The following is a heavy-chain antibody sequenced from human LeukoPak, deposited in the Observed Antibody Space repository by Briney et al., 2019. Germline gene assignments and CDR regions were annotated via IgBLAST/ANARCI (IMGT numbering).Heavy chain of an antibody. CDR3: ARGGGLDV. Sequence: ETLSLTCTVSGGSIRSSYYYWGWIRQPPGKGLEWVASINHNGNVNYYVDSVKGRFTISRDNAKNSLYLQMSNLRAEDTAVYFCARGGGLDVWGQGATVTVSS. J-gene: IGHJ6*02. CDR1: GGSIRSSYYY. CDR2: INHNGNVN. V-gene: IGHV3-7*03. D-gene: IGHD3-16*01.